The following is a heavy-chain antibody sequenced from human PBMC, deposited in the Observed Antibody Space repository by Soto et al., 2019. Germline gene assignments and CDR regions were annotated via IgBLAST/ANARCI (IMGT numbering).Heavy chain of an antibody. Sequence: SETLSLTCTVSGGSISSGDYYWSWIRQPPGKGLEWIGYIYYSGSAYYNPSLKSRVTISVDTSKNQFSLKLSSVTAADTAVYYCARAFDILTRYYFDYWGQGTLVTVSS. D-gene: IGHD3-9*01. V-gene: IGHV4-30-4*01. J-gene: IGHJ4*02. CDR1: GGSISSGDYY. CDR2: IYYSGSA. CDR3: ARAFDILTRYYFDY.